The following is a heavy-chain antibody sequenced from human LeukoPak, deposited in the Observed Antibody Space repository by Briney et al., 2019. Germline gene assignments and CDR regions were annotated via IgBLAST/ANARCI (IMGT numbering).Heavy chain of an antibody. CDR2: IYYSGST. V-gene: IGHV4-30-4*08. CDR3: ARGPQETQYCSGGSCYGTFFDY. Sequence: SWVRQPPGKGLEWIGYIYYSGSTYYNPSLKSRVTISVDTSKNQFSLKLSSVTAADTAVYYCARGPQETQYCSGGSCYGTFFDYWGQGTLVTVSS. J-gene: IGHJ4*02. D-gene: IGHD2-15*01.